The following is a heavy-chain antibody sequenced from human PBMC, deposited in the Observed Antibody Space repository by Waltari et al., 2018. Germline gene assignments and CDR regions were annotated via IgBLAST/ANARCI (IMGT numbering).Heavy chain of an antibody. V-gene: IGHV4-39*01. J-gene: IGHJ4*02. CDR1: GGSISSGSYY. Sequence: QVKLQESGPGLVKPSETLSLTCTVSGGSISSGSYYWAWIRQPPGKGLEWIGSIYYNGHTYYTPSLTSRVTISGDTFKNQSSLKLSSVTAADTALYYCARHGWLVPSDYWGQGTLVTVSS. CDR2: IYYNGHT. D-gene: IGHD6-19*01. CDR3: ARHGWLVPSDY.